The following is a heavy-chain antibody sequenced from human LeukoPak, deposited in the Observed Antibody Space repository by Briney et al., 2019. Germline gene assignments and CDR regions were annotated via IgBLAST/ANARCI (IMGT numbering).Heavy chain of an antibody. V-gene: IGHV3-23*01. CDR3: ARWGNDYSQFDS. J-gene: IGHJ4*02. CDR2: ISGSGGST. D-gene: IGHD4-11*01. Sequence: GGSLRLSCAASGFTFSSYAMSWVRQAPGKGLEWVSAISGSGGSTYYADSVKGRFTISRDNSKNTLYLQMNSLRAEDTAVYFCARWGNDYSQFDSWGQGTLVTVS. CDR1: GFTFSSYA.